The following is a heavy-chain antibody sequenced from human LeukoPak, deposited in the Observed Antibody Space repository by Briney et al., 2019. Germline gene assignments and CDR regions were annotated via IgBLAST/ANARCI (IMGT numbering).Heavy chain of an antibody. CDR3: AREDYSYGFGY. J-gene: IGHJ4*02. CDR1: GGSISTYY. D-gene: IGHD3-16*02. Sequence: SETLSLTCSISGGSISTYYWYWIRQPPGKGLEWIADFSYSEGSRYNPSLKGRASISVDTSKNQISLEVNSVTAADTAMYYCAREDYSYGFGYWGQGAMVTVSS. V-gene: IGHV4-59*01. CDR2: FSYSEGS.